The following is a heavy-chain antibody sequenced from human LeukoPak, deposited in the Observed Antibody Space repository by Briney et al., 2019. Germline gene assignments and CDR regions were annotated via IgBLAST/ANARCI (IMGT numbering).Heavy chain of an antibody. J-gene: IGHJ4*02. Sequence: PSETLSLTCTVSGGSISSYYWSWIRQPPGKGLEWISYIYYSGSTNYNPSLQSRVTMSVDTSKNQFSLKLSSVTAADTAVYYCASRSGWGSFDYWGQGTLVTVSS. CDR3: ASRSGWGSFDY. V-gene: IGHV4-59*08. CDR2: IYYSGST. CDR1: GGSISSYY. D-gene: IGHD6-19*01.